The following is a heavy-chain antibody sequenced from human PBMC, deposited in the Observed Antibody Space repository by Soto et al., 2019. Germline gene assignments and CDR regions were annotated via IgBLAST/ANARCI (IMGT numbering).Heavy chain of an antibody. D-gene: IGHD2-21*02. CDR3: ASLVVVTAYGENEFDY. J-gene: IGHJ4*02. Sequence: GASVKVSCKASGGTFSSYAISWVRQAPGQGLEWMGGIIPIFGTANYAQKFQGRVTITADESTSTAYMELSSLRSEDTAVYYCASLVVVTAYGENEFDYWGQGTLVTVSS. CDR2: IIPIFGTA. V-gene: IGHV1-69*13. CDR1: GGTFSSYA.